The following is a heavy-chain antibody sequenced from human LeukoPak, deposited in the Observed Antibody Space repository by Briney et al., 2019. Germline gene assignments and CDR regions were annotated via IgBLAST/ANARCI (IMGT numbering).Heavy chain of an antibody. D-gene: IGHD6-6*01. J-gene: IGHJ4*02. CDR1: GGTFSSYA. CDR2: IIPIFGTA. CDR3: ARGSWQLAEEVY. Sequence: ASVKVSCKASGGTFSSYAISWVRQAPGQGLEWMGGIIPIFGTANYAQKFQGRVTITADKSTSTAYMELSRLRSDDTAVYYCARGSWQLAEEVYWGQGTLVTVSS. V-gene: IGHV1-69*06.